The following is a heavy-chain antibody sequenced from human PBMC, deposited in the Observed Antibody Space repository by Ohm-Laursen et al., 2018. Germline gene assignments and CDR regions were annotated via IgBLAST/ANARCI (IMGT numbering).Heavy chain of an antibody. V-gene: IGHV3-7*01. CDR3: ARDGTWDYYYGMDV. CDR1: GFTFSSYW. D-gene: IGHD1-26*01. Sequence: GSLRLSCTASGFTFSSYWMSWVRQAPGKGLEWVANIKQDGSEKYYVDSVKGRFTISRDNAKNSLYLQMNSLRAEDTAVYYCARDGTWDYYYGMDVWGQGTTVTVSS. CDR2: IKQDGSEK. J-gene: IGHJ6*02.